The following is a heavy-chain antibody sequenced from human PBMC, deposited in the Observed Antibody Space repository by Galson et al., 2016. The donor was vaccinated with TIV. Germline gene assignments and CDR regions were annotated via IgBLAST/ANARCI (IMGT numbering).Heavy chain of an antibody. V-gene: IGHV1-69-2*01. Sequence: VKVSCKVSGYKFSDYHMHWVQQAPGKGLEWLGRVDPEDDETIYSEKFQGGITITADTSTDTVYLEVGSLRSEDTAIYYCARDLNWNDGGFDPWGQGSLVTVSS. CDR1: GYKFSDYH. J-gene: IGHJ5*02. CDR3: ARDLNWNDGGFDP. D-gene: IGHD1-20*01. CDR2: VDPEDDET.